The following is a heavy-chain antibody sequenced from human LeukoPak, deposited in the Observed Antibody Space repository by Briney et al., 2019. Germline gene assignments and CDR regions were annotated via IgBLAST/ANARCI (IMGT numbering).Heavy chain of an antibody. CDR3: ARDWNSRFDF. V-gene: IGHV4-4*07. CDR1: GGSISSYH. CDR2: IYISGST. Sequence: SETLSLTCTVSGGSISSYHWSWIRQPAEKGLEWIGRIYISGSTNYNPSPKSRLTMAVDTSKNQFSLKLNSVTAADTAVYYCARDWNSRFDFWGQGTLVTVSS. D-gene: IGHD6-13*01. J-gene: IGHJ4*02.